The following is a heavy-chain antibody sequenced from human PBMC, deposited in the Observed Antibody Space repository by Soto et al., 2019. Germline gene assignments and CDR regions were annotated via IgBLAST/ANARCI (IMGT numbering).Heavy chain of an antibody. CDR2: ISYDGSKI. Sequence: QVQLVESGGGVVQPGKSLRLSCAASGFTFSARGMHWVRQAPGKGLEWVAVISYDGSKIYYGDSVKGRFTISRDNSNNTLSLPMNRLRPEDTAVYYCANSFRSSGYYYLEDWGQGTLVTVSS. J-gene: IGHJ4*02. D-gene: IGHD3-22*01. CDR1: GFTFSARG. CDR3: ANSFRSSGYYYLED. V-gene: IGHV3-30*18.